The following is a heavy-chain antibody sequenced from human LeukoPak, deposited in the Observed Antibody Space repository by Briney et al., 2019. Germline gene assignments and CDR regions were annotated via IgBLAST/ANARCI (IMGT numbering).Heavy chain of an antibody. CDR2: IYYSGRT. CDR1: GGSVSSGSYY. CDR3: AREGYDFPADY. D-gene: IGHD5-12*01. V-gene: IGHV4-61*01. Sequence: TSETLPLTCTVSGGSVSSGSYYWSWIRQPPGKGLEWIGYIYYSGRTHYNPSLTSRVTISVDTSKNQFSLKLSSVTAADTAVYDWAREGYDFPADYGGQGTLVTVSS. J-gene: IGHJ4*02.